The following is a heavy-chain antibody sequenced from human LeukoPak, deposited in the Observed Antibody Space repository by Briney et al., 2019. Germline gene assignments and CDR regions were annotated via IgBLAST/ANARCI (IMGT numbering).Heavy chain of an antibody. D-gene: IGHD6-19*01. CDR1: GFTFSSYG. Sequence: GGSLRISCAASGFTFSSYGMHWVRQAPGKGLEWVAVIWYDGSNKYYADSVKGRFTISRDNSKNTLYLQMNSLRAEDTAVYYCAKSTPSIYSSGWSNPTDYWGQGTLVTVSS. V-gene: IGHV3-30*02. J-gene: IGHJ4*02. CDR2: IWYDGSNK. CDR3: AKSTPSIYSSGWSNPTDY.